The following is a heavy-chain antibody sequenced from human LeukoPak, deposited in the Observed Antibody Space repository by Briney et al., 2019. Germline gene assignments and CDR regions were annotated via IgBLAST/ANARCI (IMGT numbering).Heavy chain of an antibody. CDR2: LSYSGNT. D-gene: IGHD4-11*01. J-gene: IGHJ4*02. Sequence: SETLSLTCTVSGGSISSDYWCWLRQPPGKGLEWIGYLSYSGNTGYNPSLKSRATISGDTSKNQFSLKLSSVTAADTAMYYCASVTEITDIDYWGQGTLVTV. CDR3: ASVTEITDIDY. CDR1: GGSISSDY. V-gene: IGHV4-59*01.